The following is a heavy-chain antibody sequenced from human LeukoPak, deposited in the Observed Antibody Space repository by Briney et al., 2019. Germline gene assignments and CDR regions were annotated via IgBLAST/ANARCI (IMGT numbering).Heavy chain of an antibody. CDR1: GFTFSSYS. D-gene: IGHD5-24*01. J-gene: IGHJ4*02. V-gene: IGHV3-21*01. Sequence: GGSLRLSCAASGFTFSSYSMNWVRQAPGKGLEWVSSISSSSSYIYYADSVKGRFTISRDNAKNSLYLQMNSLRAEDTAVYYCARVSFGDGCPNGGYWGQGTLVTVSS. CDR3: ARVSFGDGCPNGGY. CDR2: ISSSSSYI.